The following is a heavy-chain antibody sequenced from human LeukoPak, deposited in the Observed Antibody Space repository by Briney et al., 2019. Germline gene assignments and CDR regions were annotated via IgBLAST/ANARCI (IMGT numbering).Heavy chain of an antibody. Sequence: GGSLRLSCAASGFTVSNNYMTWVRQAPGKGLEWVSVIYSGGSTYYADSVKGRFTISRDNSKNTLYLQMNSLRAEDTAVYYCARGISSRYFDYWGQGTRVTVSS. D-gene: IGHD2-15*01. CDR1: GFTVSNNY. CDR2: IYSGGST. V-gene: IGHV3-53*01. J-gene: IGHJ4*02. CDR3: ARGISSRYFDY.